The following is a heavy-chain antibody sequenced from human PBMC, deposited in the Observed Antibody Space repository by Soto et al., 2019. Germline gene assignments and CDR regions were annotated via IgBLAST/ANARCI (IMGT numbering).Heavy chain of an antibody. J-gene: IGHJ5*02. V-gene: IGHV4-59*12. CDR3: ARGIRFLEWLPKANWFDP. CDR1: GGSISSYY. D-gene: IGHD3-3*01. Sequence: SETLSLTCTVSGGSISSYYWSWIRQPPGKGLEWIGYTYNSGSTIYNPSLKSRVTISEDKSKNQFSLKLSSVTAADTAVYYCARGIRFLEWLPKANWFDPWGQGTLVTVS. CDR2: TYNSGST.